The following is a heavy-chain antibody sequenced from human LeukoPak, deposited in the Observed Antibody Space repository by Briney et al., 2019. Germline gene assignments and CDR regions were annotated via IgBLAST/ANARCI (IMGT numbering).Heavy chain of an antibody. CDR1: GFTFSDYW. D-gene: IGHD3-22*01. CDR3: ARYRVYYYDNSGYFDFDS. V-gene: IGHV3-7*01. CDR2: IKEDGSER. J-gene: IGHJ4*02. Sequence: PGGSLRLSCEATGFTFSDYWMSWVRQTPGKGLEWVANIKEDGSERFYVDSVKGRFTISRDNAKNSVFLQMNSLRAEDTAVYYCARYRVYYYDNSGYFDFDSWGQGTLVTVSS.